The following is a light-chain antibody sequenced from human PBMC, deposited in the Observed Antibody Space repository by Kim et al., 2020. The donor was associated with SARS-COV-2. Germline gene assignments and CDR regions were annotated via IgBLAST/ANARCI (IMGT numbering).Light chain of an antibody. CDR2: GAS. CDR1: QSVSNN. CDR3: QQYINWPPYT. Sequence: IVMTQSPATLSVSPGERATLSCRASQSVSNNLAWYHQKPGQAPRLLIYGASARATGIPARFSGSGSGTEFTLTISSLQSEDFGVYYCQQYINWPPYTFGQGTKLEI. V-gene: IGKV3-15*01. J-gene: IGKJ2*01.